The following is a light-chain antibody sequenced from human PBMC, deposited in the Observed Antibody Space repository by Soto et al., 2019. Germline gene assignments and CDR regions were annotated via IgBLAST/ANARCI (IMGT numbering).Light chain of an antibody. J-gene: IGKJ5*01. Sequence: EIPLTQSPSSLAASVGDRLTLTCRASRNVRIYLNWYQHKPGKGPTLLIHATSNLQIGVPSRFSGSGSRTDFTLTISRLEPEDFGTYYCQQSYKMPSFGQGTRLVIK. CDR1: RNVRIY. CDR2: ATS. V-gene: IGKV1-39*01. CDR3: QQSYKMPS.